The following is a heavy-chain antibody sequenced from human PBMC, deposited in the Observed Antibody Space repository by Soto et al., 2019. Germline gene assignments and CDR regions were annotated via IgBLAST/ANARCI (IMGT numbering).Heavy chain of an antibody. J-gene: IGHJ4*02. CDR2: IYYSGSA. D-gene: IGHD1-26*01. CDR3: AGDRGGSYPFDS. Sequence: QVRLQESGPGLVKPSQTLSLTCIVSGGSISSANYYWSWIRQPPGKGLEWIGYIYYSGSAYYNPSLKSRVTISLDTSKNQFSLKLSSVTAADTAMYYCAGDRGGSYPFDSWGQGTLVTVSS. V-gene: IGHV4-30-4*01. CDR1: GGSISSANYY.